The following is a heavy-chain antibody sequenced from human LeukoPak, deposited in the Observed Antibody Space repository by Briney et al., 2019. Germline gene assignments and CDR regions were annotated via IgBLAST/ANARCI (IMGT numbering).Heavy chain of an antibody. V-gene: IGHV4-59*01. CDR2: IYSSGST. J-gene: IGHJ4*02. CDR1: GGSISSYY. D-gene: IGHD3-22*01. Sequence: PSETLSLTCTVSGGSISSYYWSWIRQPPGKGLEWIGYIYSSGSTNYNPSLKSRITISEDTSKKQFSLKLSSVTAADTAVYYCARLHYDSSGYYYFDYWGQGTLVTVSS. CDR3: ARLHYDSSGYYYFDY.